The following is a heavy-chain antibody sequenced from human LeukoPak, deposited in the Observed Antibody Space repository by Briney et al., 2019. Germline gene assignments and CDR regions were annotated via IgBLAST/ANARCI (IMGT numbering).Heavy chain of an antibody. Sequence: GGSLRLSCAVSGFTFSSYGMHWVRQAPGKGLEWVAFIRYDGSNKYYADSVKGRFTISRDNSKNTLYLQMNSLRAEDTAVYYCAKVLGTPQALLRFPAFDIWGQGTMVTVSS. D-gene: IGHD3-3*01. CDR1: GFTFSSYG. J-gene: IGHJ3*02. CDR2: IRYDGSNK. V-gene: IGHV3-30*02. CDR3: AKVLGTPQALLRFPAFDI.